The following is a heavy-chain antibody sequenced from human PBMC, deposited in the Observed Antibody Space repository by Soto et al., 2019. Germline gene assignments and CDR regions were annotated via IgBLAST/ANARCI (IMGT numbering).Heavy chain of an antibody. CDR1: GGSIGGSSFY. V-gene: IGHV4-39*01. CDR3: ARHEIIIIGRAGYYFDY. J-gene: IGHJ4*02. Sequence: SETLSLTCTVSGGSIGGSSFYWGWIRQPPGKGLEWIGSIYHRGNTNYNPSLGSRVMVSVDTSKNQFSLKLSSVTAADTGVYYCARHEIIIIGRAGYYFDYWGRGMVVAV. CDR2: IYHRGNT. D-gene: IGHD2-15*01.